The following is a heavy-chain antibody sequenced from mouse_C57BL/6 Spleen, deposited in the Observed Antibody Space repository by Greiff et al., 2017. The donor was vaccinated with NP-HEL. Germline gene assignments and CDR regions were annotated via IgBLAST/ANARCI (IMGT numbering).Heavy chain of an antibody. CDR1: GYAFSSSG. CDR3: ARDVSDGY. V-gene: IGHV1-82*01. Sequence: VQLQQSGPELVKPGASVKISCKASGYAFSSSGMNWVKQRPGKGLEWIGRIYPGDGDTNYNGKFKGKATLTADKSSSTAYMELSSLTSEDSAVYFCARDVSDGYWGQGTTLTVAS. CDR2: IYPGDGDT. J-gene: IGHJ2*01.